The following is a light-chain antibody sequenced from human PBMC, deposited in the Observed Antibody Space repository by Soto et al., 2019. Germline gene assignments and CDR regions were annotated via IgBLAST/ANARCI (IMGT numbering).Light chain of an antibody. CDR1: SNDIGLYNF. V-gene: IGLV2-14*01. CDR2: DVS. Sequence: QSVLTQPASVSGSPGQSITISCTGTSNDIGLYNFVSWYQQHPGKAPKLMIYDVSNRPSGVSNRFSGSKSGNTASLTISGLQAEDEADSFCSSYAGSTTRALFGGGTQVTVL. CDR3: SSYAGSTTRAL. J-gene: IGLJ2*01.